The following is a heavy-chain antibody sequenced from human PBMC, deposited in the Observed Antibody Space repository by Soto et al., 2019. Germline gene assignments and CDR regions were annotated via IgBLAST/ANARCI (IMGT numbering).Heavy chain of an antibody. CDR1: GFTVSSNY. CDR3: ARSPIAVAESYYFDY. CDR2: IYSGGST. D-gene: IGHD6-19*01. V-gene: IGHV3-53*01. J-gene: IGHJ4*02. Sequence: EVQLVESGGGLIQPGGSLRLSCAASGFTVSSNYMSWVRQAPGKGLEWVSVIYSGGSTYYADSVKGRFTISRDNSKNTLYIQMNSVRAEDTAVYYCARSPIAVAESYYFDYWGQGTLVTVSS.